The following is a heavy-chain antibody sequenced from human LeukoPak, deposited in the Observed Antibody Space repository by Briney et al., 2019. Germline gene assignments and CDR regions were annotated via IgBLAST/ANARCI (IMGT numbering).Heavy chain of an antibody. CDR2: MNPNSGNT. J-gene: IGHJ6*03. CDR1: GYTFTSYD. V-gene: IGHV1-8*02. CDR3: ATLRFLEWMQYYMDV. D-gene: IGHD3-3*01. Sequence: ASVKVSCKASGYTFTSYDINWVRQATGQGLEWMGWMNPNSGNTGYAQKLQGRVTMTTDTSTSTAYMELRSLRSDDTAVYYCATLRFLEWMQYYMDVWGKGTTVTVSS.